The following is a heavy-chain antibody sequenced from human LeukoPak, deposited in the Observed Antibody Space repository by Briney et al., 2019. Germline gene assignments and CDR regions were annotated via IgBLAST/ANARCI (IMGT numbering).Heavy chain of an antibody. CDR2: ISGSGGST. Sequence: GGSLRLSCAASGFTFSSYAMSWVRQAPGKGLEWVSAISGSGGSTYYADSVKGRFTISRDNSKSTLYLQMNSLRDEDTAVYYCARGTPYCTGDICYSEWDYFRHWGQGTLVTVSS. D-gene: IGHD2-15*01. CDR1: GFTFSSYA. V-gene: IGHV3-23*01. CDR3: ARGTPYCTGDICYSEWDYFRH. J-gene: IGHJ1*01.